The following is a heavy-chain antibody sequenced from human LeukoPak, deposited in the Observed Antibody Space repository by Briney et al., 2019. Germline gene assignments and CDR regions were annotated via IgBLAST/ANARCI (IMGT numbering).Heavy chain of an antibody. Sequence: GGSLRLSCAAAGLTFSNYCLGWVRQAPGEGLGWVANIIKDGRQKYYGDSVKGRLTISRDNAKNSLNLQMNSLGAEDTAMYYCARIGWETYHDAYDIWGQGTMVTVFS. V-gene: IGHV3-7*03. D-gene: IGHD3-16*02. J-gene: IGHJ3*02. CDR3: ARIGWETYHDAYDI. CDR1: GLTFSNYC. CDR2: IIKDGRQK.